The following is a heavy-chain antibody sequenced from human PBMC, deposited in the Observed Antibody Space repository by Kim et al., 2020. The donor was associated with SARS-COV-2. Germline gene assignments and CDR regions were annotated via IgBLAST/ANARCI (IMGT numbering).Heavy chain of an antibody. CDR3: ARGDLRGRRVYGMDV. V-gene: IGHV3-48*03. Sequence: GGSLRLSCAASGFTFSSYEMNWVRQAPGKGLEWVSYISSSGSTIYYADSVKGRFTISRDNAKNSLYLQMNSLRAEDTAVYYCARGDLRGRRVYGMDVWGQGTTVTVSS. CDR1: GFTFSSYE. D-gene: IGHD4-17*01. J-gene: IGHJ6*02. CDR2: ISSSGSTI.